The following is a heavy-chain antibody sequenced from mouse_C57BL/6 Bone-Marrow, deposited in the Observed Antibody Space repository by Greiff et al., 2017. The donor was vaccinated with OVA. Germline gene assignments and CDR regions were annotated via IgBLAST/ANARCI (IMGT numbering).Heavy chain of an antibody. CDR3: FYDYDGYEGYYYAMDY. CDR1: GFSLTSYG. J-gene: IGHJ4*01. V-gene: IGHV2-2*01. CDR2: IWSGGST. Sequence: QVQLQQSGPGLVQPSQSLSITCTVSGFSLTSYGVHWVRQSPGKGLEWLGVIWSGGSTDSNAAFISRLSISKDNSKSQVFFKMNSLQADDTAIYYCFYDYDGYEGYYYAMDYWGQGTSVTVSS. D-gene: IGHD2-3*01.